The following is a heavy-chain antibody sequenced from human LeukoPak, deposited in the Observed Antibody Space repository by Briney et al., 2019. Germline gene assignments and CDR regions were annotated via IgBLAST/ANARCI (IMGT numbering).Heavy chain of an antibody. D-gene: IGHD3-22*01. CDR1: GFTFSSYW. Sequence: PGGSLRLSCAASGFTFSSYWMHWVRQAPGKGLVWVSRINSDGSSTSYADSVRGRFTISRDNAKKTLYLHMNSLRAEDTAVYYCASVVYDGSAVDYWGQGTLVTVSS. V-gene: IGHV3-74*01. CDR3: ASVVYDGSAVDY. J-gene: IGHJ4*02. CDR2: INSDGSST.